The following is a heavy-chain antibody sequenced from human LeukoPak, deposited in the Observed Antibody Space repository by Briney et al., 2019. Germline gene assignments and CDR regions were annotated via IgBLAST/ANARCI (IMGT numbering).Heavy chain of an antibody. Sequence: SETLCLTCNVSGGSINSYYWSWIRQPAGKGLEWIGRVYPSGSSNYSPSLKSRVTMSVDTSKNQFSLRLSSVTVADTAVYYCARESAQSVDIVATRHFDYWGQGTLVTVSS. CDR2: VYPSGSS. D-gene: IGHD5-12*01. CDR3: ARESAQSVDIVATRHFDY. CDR1: GGSINSYY. J-gene: IGHJ4*02. V-gene: IGHV4-4*07.